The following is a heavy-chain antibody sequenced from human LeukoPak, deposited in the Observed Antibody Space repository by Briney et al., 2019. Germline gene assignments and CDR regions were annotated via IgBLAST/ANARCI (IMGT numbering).Heavy chain of an antibody. CDR2: IYYSGST. CDR1: GGSISNYY. CDR3: AREAGNFDY. J-gene: IGHJ4*02. Sequence: PSETLSLTCTVSGGSISNYYWSWIRQPPGEGLEWIGYIYYSGSTNYNPSLKSRVTMSVDTSKNQFSLKLSSVTAADTAVYYCAREAGNFDYWGQGTLVTVSS. D-gene: IGHD3-10*01. V-gene: IGHV4-59*01.